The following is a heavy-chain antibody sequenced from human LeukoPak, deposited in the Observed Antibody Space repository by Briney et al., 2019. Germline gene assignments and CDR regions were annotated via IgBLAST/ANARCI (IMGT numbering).Heavy chain of an antibody. J-gene: IGHJ4*02. D-gene: IGHD1-26*01. CDR1: GFTFSSYA. Sequence: GGSLRLSCAASGFTFSSYAMHWVRQAPGKGLEWVAVISYDGSNKYYADSVKGRFTISRDNSKNTLYLQMSSLRAEDTAVYYCARAPIVGATESFDYWGQGTLVTVSS. CDR2: ISYDGSNK. CDR3: ARAPIVGATESFDY. V-gene: IGHV3-30*14.